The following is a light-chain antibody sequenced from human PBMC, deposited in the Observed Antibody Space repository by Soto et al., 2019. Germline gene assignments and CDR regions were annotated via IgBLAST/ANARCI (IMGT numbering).Light chain of an antibody. CDR3: QSYDSSLSAVV. J-gene: IGLJ2*01. CDR1: SSSIGAGYD. Sequence: QSVLTQPPSVSGAPGQRVTISCTGSSSSIGAGYDVHWYRQLPGTVPKLLIYGNTKRPSGVPDRFSGSKSGTSGSLAITGLQADDEADYYCQSYDSSLSAVVFGGGTKLTVL. CDR2: GNT. V-gene: IGLV1-40*01.